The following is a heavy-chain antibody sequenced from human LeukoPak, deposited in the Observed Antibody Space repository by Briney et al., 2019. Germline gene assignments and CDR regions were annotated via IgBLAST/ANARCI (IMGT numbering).Heavy chain of an antibody. CDR3: ARGSATVTTFGVVGYNWFDP. J-gene: IGHJ5*02. D-gene: IGHD4-11*01. CDR2: IYYSGST. Sequence: PSETLSLTCTVSGGSISSHYWSWIRQPPGKGLEWIGYIYYSGSTNYNPSLKSRVTISVDTSKNQFSLKLSSVTAADTAVYYCARGSATVTTFGVVGYNWFDPWGQGTLVTVSS. V-gene: IGHV4-59*11. CDR1: GGSISSHY.